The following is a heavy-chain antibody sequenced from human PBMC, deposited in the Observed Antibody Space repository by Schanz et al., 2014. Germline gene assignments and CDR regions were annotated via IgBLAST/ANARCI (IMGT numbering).Heavy chain of an antibody. V-gene: IGHV3-23*01. CDR3: ARLDPYCRSGTCSRAFDS. J-gene: IGHJ4*02. D-gene: IGHD2-15*01. Sequence: EVQLLESGGGLVQPGGSLRLSCAASEFTFSTDAMSWVRQAPGKGLEWVSTIGTSGGTNYAESVKGRFTISRDSSKNTLFLQMNSLRTEDTAVYYCARLDPYCRSGTCSRAFDSWGQGTLVTVSS. CDR2: IGTSGGT. CDR1: EFTFSTDA.